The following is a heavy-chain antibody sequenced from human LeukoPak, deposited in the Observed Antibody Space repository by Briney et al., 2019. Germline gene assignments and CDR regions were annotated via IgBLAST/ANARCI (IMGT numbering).Heavy chain of an antibody. D-gene: IGHD2-2*01. V-gene: IGHV3-23*01. J-gene: IGHJ4*02. Sequence: PGGSLRLSCAASGFTFSSYAMSWVRQAPGKGLEWVSAISGSGGSTYYADSVKGRFTISRDNAKNSLYLQMNSLRAEDTAVYYCARGTLRYCSSTSCAPSDYWGQGTLVTVSS. CDR2: ISGSGGST. CDR1: GFTFSSYA. CDR3: ARGTLRYCSSTSCAPSDY.